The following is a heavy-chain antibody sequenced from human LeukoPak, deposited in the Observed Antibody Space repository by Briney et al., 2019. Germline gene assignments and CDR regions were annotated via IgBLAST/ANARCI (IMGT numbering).Heavy chain of an antibody. CDR1: VGTFSSYA. V-gene: IGHV1-69*13. CDR2: IIPIFGTA. J-gene: IGHJ4*02. D-gene: IGHD4-23*01. CDR3: ARVYGGSDFDY. Sequence: ASVKVSCKASVGTFSSYAISWVRQAPGQGLDWMGGIIPIFGTANYAQKFQGRVTITADESTSTAYMELSSLRSEDTAVYYCARVYGGSDFDYWGQGTLVTVSS.